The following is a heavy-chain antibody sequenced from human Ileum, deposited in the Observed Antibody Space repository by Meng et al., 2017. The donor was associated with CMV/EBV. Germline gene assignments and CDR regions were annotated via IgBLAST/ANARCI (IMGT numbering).Heavy chain of an antibody. CDR2: VHHSGIT. D-gene: IGHD4-23*01. V-gene: IGHV4-34*01. CDR3: ATNSEDY. Sequence: QVQLQQWGAGLLKPSETLSLTCAVYGGSFSDYYWIWIRQSPGKGLEWIGEVHHSGITNYNPSLKSRVTISVDTSKNQLFLKLTSVTAADTGLYYCATNSEDYWGQGTLVTVSS. J-gene: IGHJ4*02. CDR1: GGSFSDYY.